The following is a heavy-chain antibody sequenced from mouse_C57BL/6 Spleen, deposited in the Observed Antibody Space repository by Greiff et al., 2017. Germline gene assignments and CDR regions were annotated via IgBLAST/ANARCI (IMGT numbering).Heavy chain of an antibody. V-gene: IGHV1-76*01. D-gene: IGHD1-1*01. CDR3: ALYYYGSRGYWYFDV. CDR2: IYPGSGNT. J-gene: IGHJ1*03. Sequence: VQGVESGAELVRPGASVKLSCKASGYTFTDYYINWVKQRPGQGLEWIARIYPGSGNTYYNEKFKGKATLTAEKSSSTAYMQLSSLTSEDSAVYFCALYYYGSRGYWYFDVWGTGTTVTVSS. CDR1: GYTFTDYY.